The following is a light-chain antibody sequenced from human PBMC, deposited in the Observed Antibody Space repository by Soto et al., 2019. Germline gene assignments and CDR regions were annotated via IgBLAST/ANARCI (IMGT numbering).Light chain of an antibody. CDR3: HQYGYSSWT. CDR2: ATS. V-gene: IGKV3-20*01. CDR1: QSVSSNY. Sequence: EIVLTQSPGTLSLSPGERATLSCRASQSVSSNYLAWYQQKPGQAPRLLIYATSSRATGIPDRFSDSGSGTDFTLTISRLEPEDFAVYYCHQYGYSSWTFGQGTKVEIK. J-gene: IGKJ1*01.